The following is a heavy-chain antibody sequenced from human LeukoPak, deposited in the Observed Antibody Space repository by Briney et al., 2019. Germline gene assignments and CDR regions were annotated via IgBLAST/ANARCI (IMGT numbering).Heavy chain of an antibody. V-gene: IGHV4-39*01. CDR2: IYYSGST. CDR3: ARPHYDSWFDP. CDR1: GGSISSNKYY. Sequence: SETLSLTCTVSGGSISSNKYYWGWIRQPPGKGLEWIGSIYYSGSTYYNPSLKSRVTISVDTSKNQFSLKLSSVTAADTAVYYCARPHYDSWFDPWGQGTLVTVSS. D-gene: IGHD3-3*01. J-gene: IGHJ5*02.